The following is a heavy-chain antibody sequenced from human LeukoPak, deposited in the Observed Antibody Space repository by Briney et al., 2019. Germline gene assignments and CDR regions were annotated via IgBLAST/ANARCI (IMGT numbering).Heavy chain of an antibody. J-gene: IGHJ6*02. D-gene: IGHD1-26*01. CDR3: ARDDGSYSGSFHYYYGMHV. CDR2: LSSSSSYI. V-gene: IGHV3-21*01. Sequence: GGSLRLSCAASGFTFSNYNMNWVGQAPGKRLEWVSSLSSSSSYIYYADSVKGRFTISRDNAKNSLYLQMHSLRAEDTAVYYCARDDGSYSGSFHYYYGMHVWGQGTTVTVSS. CDR1: GFTFSNYN.